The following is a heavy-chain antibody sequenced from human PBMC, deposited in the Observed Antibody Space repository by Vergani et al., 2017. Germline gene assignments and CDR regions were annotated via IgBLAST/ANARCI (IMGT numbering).Heavy chain of an antibody. CDR1: GFTFSSYG. CDR2: ISYDGSNK. CDR3: AKEFGVYGSLKNWFDP. Sequence: QVQLVESGGGVVQPGRSLRLSCAASGFTFSSYGMHWVRQAPGKGLEWVAVISYDGSNKYYADSVKGRFTISRDNSKNTLYLQMNSLRAEDTAVYYCAKEFGVYGSLKNWFDPWGQGTLVTVSS. J-gene: IGHJ5*02. V-gene: IGHV3-30*18. D-gene: IGHD3-10*01.